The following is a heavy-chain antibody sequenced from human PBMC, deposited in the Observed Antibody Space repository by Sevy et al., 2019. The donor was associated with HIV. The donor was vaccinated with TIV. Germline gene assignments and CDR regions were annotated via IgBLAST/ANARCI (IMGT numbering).Heavy chain of an antibody. CDR1: GFTFSTYS. D-gene: IGHD2-15*01. CDR3: ARDDIVAPHYFDY. J-gene: IGHJ4*02. CDR2: ISSSSNYI. V-gene: IGHV3-21*01. Sequence: GGSLRLSCVASGFTFSTYSMNWVRQAPGKGLEWVSSISSSSNYIYYADSVKGRFTISRDNAKNSLYLHMNSLRAEDTAVYYCARDDIVAPHYFDYWGQGTLVTVSS.